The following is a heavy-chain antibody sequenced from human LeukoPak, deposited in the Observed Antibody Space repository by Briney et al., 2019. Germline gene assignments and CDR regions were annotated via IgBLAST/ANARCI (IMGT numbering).Heavy chain of an antibody. CDR2: IKKDGSEK. V-gene: IGHV3-7*05. J-gene: IGHJ4*02. CDR3: GSSPYFWGIDH. CDR1: GFTFSSYW. D-gene: IGHD3-3*01. Sequence: GGSERLSCAASGFTFSSYWMSWVRQAPGKGPEWVANIKKDGSEKYYVDSVKGRFTISRDNSKNTVHLQMKSLRADDTAVYYCGSSPYFWGIDHWGQGTLVTVSS.